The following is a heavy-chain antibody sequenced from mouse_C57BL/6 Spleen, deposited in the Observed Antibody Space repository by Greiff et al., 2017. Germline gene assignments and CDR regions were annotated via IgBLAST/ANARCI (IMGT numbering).Heavy chain of an antibody. D-gene: IGHD1-1*01. J-gene: IGHJ2*01. CDR2: ILPGSGST. CDR1: CYTFTGYC. V-gene: IGHV1-9*01. Sequence: HLKQSLSSLINPFSSFNLSFNSTCYTFTGYCIELVKQRPGHGLEWIGEILPGSGSTNYNEKFKGKATFTADTSSNTAYMQLSSLTTEDSAIYYCARRTTVVATDYWGQGTTLTVSS. CDR3: ARRTTVVATDY.